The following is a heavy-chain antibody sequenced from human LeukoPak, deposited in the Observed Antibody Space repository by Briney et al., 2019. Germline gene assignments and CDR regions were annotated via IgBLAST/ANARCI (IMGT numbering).Heavy chain of an antibody. V-gene: IGHV4-39*01. D-gene: IGHD3-10*01. J-gene: IGHJ4*02. CDR2: IYYSGST. CDR3: AGTRYYYNSRSYGAPYYFDY. CDR1: GGSISSNSYY. Sequence: SETLSLTCAVSGGSISSNSYYWGWIRQPPGKGLEWIGSIYYSGSTYYNPSLKSRVTISVDTSRNQFSLKLSSVTAADTAVYYCAGTRYYYNSRSYGAPYYFDYWGQGTLVTVSS.